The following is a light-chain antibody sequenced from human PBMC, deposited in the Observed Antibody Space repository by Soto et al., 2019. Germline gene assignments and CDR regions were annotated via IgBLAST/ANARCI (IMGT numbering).Light chain of an antibody. CDR2: DAS. CDR1: QSVSSN. Sequence: VMTQSPATLSVSPGERATLSCRASQSVSSNLAWYQQKHGQAPRLLIYDASNRATGVPARFSGSGSGAEFTITISSLQSEDFEVYYCQQFNNWPLTFGGGTKVDIK. CDR3: QQFNNWPLT. V-gene: IGKV3-15*01. J-gene: IGKJ4*01.